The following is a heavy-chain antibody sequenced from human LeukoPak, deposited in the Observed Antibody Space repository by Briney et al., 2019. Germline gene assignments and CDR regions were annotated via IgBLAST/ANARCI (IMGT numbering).Heavy chain of an antibody. Sequence: PGRSLRLSCAASGFTFSSYAMNWVRQAPGKGPDWVALISYDGSNKYYVDSVKGRFTISRDNSESTLYLQLNSLRAEDTAVYYCARGGLYTSSWYGPIDYWGQGTLVTVSS. D-gene: IGHD6-13*01. CDR2: ISYDGSNK. V-gene: IGHV3-30*04. CDR1: GFTFSSYA. CDR3: ARGGLYTSSWYGPIDY. J-gene: IGHJ4*02.